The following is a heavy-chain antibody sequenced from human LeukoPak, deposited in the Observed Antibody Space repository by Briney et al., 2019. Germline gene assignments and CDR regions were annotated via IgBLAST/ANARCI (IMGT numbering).Heavy chain of an antibody. CDR1: GGSISSSSYY. Sequence: PSETLSLTCTVSGGSISSSSYYWGWIRQPPGKGLEWIGYIYYSGSTYYNPSLKSRVTISVDTSKNQFSLKLSSVTATDTAVYYCAREIHRFTGYYYYMDVWGKGTTVTVSS. J-gene: IGHJ6*03. D-gene: IGHD7-27*01. CDR2: IYYSGST. CDR3: AREIHRFTGYYYYMDV. V-gene: IGHV4-31*03.